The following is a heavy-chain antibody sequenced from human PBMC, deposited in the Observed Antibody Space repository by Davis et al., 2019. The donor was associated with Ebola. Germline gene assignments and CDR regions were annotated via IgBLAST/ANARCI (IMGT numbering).Heavy chain of an antibody. Sequence: GSLKISCAASGFTFSTYSMSWVRQAPGKGLEWVSSISSDSDYIYYADSVKGRFTISRDNAKNSLYLQMNSLRAEDTAVYYCARGYYMDVWGKGTTVTVSS. CDR2: ISSDSDYI. J-gene: IGHJ6*03. CDR3: ARGYYMDV. V-gene: IGHV3-21*01. CDR1: GFTFSTYS.